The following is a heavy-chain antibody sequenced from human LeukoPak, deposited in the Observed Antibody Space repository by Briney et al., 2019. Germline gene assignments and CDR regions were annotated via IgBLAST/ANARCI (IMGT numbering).Heavy chain of an antibody. CDR1: GFTFSNYA. CDR3: AKRTSWDGCGALIDY. V-gene: IGHV3-23*01. J-gene: IGHJ4*02. D-gene: IGHD2-21*01. Sequence: GSLRLSCAASGFTFSNYAMNWVRQAPGKGLDWVSSISASGSNTYYADSAKGRFTISRDNSKNTLYLQMNSLRAEDTAVYYCAKRTSWDGCGALIDYWGQGTLVTVSS. CDR2: ISASGSNT.